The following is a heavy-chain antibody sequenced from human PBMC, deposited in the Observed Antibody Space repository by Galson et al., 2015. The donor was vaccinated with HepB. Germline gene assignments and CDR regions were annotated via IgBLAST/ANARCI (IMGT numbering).Heavy chain of an antibody. V-gene: IGHV1-18*01. CDR1: GYTFTSYG. Sequence: SVKVSCKASGYTFTSYGISWVRQAPGQGLEWMGWISAYNGNTNYAQKLQGRVTMTTDTSASTAYMELSSLRSEDTAVYYCARGGRMWGRIQLWSGFDYWGQGTLVTVSS. CDR2: ISAYNGNT. CDR3: ARGGRMWGRIQLWSGFDY. D-gene: IGHD5-18*01. J-gene: IGHJ4*02.